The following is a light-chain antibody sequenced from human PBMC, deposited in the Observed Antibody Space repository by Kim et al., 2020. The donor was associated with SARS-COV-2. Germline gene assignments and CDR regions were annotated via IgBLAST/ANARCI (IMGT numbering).Light chain of an antibody. J-gene: IGKJ1*01. Sequence: EIVLTQSPATLSLSPGERVTLSCRASQSVGSYLAWYQQKPGQPPRLLMYDVSYRATGIPARFSGSGSGTDFTLTISSLEPEDFAVYYCQQRSNWPRTFGQGTKVDIK. CDR2: DVS. V-gene: IGKV3-11*01. CDR3: QQRSNWPRT. CDR1: QSVGSY.